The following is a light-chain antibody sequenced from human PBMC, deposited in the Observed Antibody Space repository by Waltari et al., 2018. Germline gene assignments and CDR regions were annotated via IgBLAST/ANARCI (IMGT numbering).Light chain of an antibody. Sequence: QSVLTQPPPVSAAPGQKVTISCPGSSPTHGNNSVSWYQQLPGTAPKLLIYENNKRPSGIPDRFSGSKSGTSATLGITGLQTGDEADYYCGTWDSSLSAWVFGGGTKLTVL. CDR3: GTWDSSLSAWV. CDR1: SPTHGNNS. V-gene: IGLV1-51*02. CDR2: ENN. J-gene: IGLJ3*02.